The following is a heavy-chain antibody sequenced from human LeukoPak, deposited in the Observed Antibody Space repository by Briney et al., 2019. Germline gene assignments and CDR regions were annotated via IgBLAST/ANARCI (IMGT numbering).Heavy chain of an antibody. J-gene: IGHJ5*02. CDR2: IHYTGST. V-gene: IGHV4-39*01. Sequence: SETLSLTCTVPGGSISSTNYYWGWIRQPPGKGLEWIGYIHYTGSTYYNPSLKSRVAISVDTSKDQFSLKLSSVTAADTAVYYCARPVPSRLGWFDPWGQGTLVTVSS. D-gene: IGHD1-1*01. CDR1: GGSISSTNYY. CDR3: ARPVPSRLGWFDP.